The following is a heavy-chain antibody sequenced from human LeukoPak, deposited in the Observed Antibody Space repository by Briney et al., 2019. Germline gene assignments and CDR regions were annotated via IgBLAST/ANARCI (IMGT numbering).Heavy chain of an antibody. CDR3: AKDRSCSGSSCNVGS. Sequence: GGSLRLSCAASGFMFSSHEMNWVRQVPGKGLEWVSAISGSGGSTFYADSVKGRFTISRDNSKNTLFLQMNGLRAEDTAVYYCAKDRSCSGSSCNVGSWGQGTMVTVSS. CDR2: ISGSGGST. CDR1: GFMFSSHE. D-gene: IGHD2-2*01. V-gene: IGHV3-23*01. J-gene: IGHJ3*01.